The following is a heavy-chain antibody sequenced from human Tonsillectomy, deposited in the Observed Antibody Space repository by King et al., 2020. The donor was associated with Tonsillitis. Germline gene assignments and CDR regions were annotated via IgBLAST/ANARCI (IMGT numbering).Heavy chain of an antibody. CDR2: INHSGST. V-gene: IGHV4-34*01. Sequence: VQLQQWGAGLLKSSETLSLTCAVYGGSFSGYYWTWIRQPPGKGLEWIGEINHSGSTNYNPSLKSRVTISVDMSKNRFSLKLSPVTAADTAVYYCARDGGYYVSGTYQYYWGQGTLVTVSS. CDR1: GGSFSGYY. CDR3: ARDGGYYVSGTYQYY. J-gene: IGHJ4*02. D-gene: IGHD3-10*01.